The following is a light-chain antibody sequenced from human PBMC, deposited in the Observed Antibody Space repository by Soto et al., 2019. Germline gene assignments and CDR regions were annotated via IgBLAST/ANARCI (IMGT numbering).Light chain of an antibody. J-gene: IGLJ2*01. V-gene: IGLV2-14*01. CDR2: DVS. CDR1: SSDVGGYNY. Sequence: QSALTQPASVSGSPGQSITISCTGTSSDVGGYNYVSWYQQHPGKAPKLMIYDVSNRPSGVSNRFSGSKSGNTASLTISGLHVEDEADYYCSSYTSSSTRVFGGGTKVTVL. CDR3: SSYTSSSTRV.